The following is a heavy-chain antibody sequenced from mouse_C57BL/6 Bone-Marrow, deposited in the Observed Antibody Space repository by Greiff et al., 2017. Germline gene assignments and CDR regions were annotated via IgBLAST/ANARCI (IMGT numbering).Heavy chain of an antibody. CDR2: ISNLAYSI. CDR3: ARIATDWYFDV. Sequence: DVHLVESGGGLVQPGGSLTLSCAASGFTFSDYGMAWVRQAPRKGPEWVAFISNLAYSIYYADTVTGRFTISRENAKNTLYLEMSSLRSEDTAMYYCARIATDWYFDVWGTGTTVTVSS. D-gene: IGHD1-1*01. V-gene: IGHV5-15*01. CDR1: GFTFSDYG. J-gene: IGHJ1*03.